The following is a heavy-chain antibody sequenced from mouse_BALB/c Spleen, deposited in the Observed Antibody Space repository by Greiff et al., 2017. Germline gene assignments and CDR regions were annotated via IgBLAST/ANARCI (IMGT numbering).Heavy chain of an antibody. Sequence: QVQLKESGPGLVAPSQSLSITCTVSGFSFSRYSVHWVRQPPGKGLEWLGMIWGGGGTVYNSALKTSMSISKDNSKTQVFLKMNSLQTDDTAMDYCASYDSDYPWFAYWGQGTLVTVSA. V-gene: IGHV2-6-4*01. D-gene: IGHD2-13*01. CDR3: ASYDSDYPWFAY. CDR2: IWGGGGT. CDR1: GFSFSRYS. J-gene: IGHJ3*01.